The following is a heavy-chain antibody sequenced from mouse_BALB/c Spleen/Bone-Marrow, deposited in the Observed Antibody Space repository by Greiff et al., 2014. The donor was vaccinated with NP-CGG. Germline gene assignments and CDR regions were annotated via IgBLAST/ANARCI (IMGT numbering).Heavy chain of an antibody. Sequence: QLQXSGAELARPGASVKMSCKASGYTFTSYTMHWVKQXPGQGLXXIGYINPSSGYTNYNQKFKDKATLTADKSSSTAYMQLSSLTSGDSAVYYCARYRYDWYFDVWGAGTTVTVSS. CDR2: INPSSGYT. CDR1: GYTFTSYT. D-gene: IGHD2-14*01. V-gene: IGHV1-4*01. J-gene: IGHJ1*01. CDR3: ARYRYDWYFDV.